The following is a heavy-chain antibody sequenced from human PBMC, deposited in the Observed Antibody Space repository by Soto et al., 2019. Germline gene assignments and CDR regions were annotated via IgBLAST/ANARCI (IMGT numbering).Heavy chain of an antibody. D-gene: IGHD4-17*01. J-gene: IGHJ4*02. CDR2: ISAYNGNT. CDR3: ARDLRPMTTVSPVDY. Sequence: ASVKVSCKASGGTFSSYSFSWVRQAPGQGLEWMGWISAYNGNTNYAQNFQGRATMTTDTSTSTAYMELRSLRPDDTAVYYCARDLRPMTTVSPVDYWGQGTLVTVSS. CDR1: GGTFSSYS. V-gene: IGHV1-18*01.